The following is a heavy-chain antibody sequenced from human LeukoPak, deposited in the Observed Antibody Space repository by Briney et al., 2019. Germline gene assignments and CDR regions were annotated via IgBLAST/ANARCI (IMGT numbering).Heavy chain of an antibody. J-gene: IGHJ6*04. CDR1: GGTFSSYA. V-gene: IGHV1-69*06. CDR3: ARGGYYDILTGYYKGYYYGMDV. D-gene: IGHD3-9*01. Sequence: ASVKVSCKASGGTFSSYAISWVRQAPGQGLEWMGGIIPIFGTANYAQKFQGRVTITADKPTSTAYMELSSLRSEDTAVYYCARGGYYDILTGYYKGYYYGMDVWGKGTTVTVSS. CDR2: IIPIFGTA.